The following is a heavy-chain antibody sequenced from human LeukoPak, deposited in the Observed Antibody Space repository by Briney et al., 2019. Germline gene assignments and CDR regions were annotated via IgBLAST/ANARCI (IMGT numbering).Heavy chain of an antibody. V-gene: IGHV4-30-2*01. CDR1: GGSISSSSYY. Sequence: PSETLSLTCTVSGGSISSSSYYWSWIRQPPGKGLEWIGYMYHGGSTYYNPSLESRVTISVDRSKNQFSLKLSSVTAADTAVYYCASTNDFGDYVGAWGQGTLVTVSS. CDR3: ASTNDFGDYVGA. CDR2: MYHGGST. J-gene: IGHJ5*02. D-gene: IGHD4-17*01.